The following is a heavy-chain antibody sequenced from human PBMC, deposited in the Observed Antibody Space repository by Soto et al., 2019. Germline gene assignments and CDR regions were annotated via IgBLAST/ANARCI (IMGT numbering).Heavy chain of an antibody. V-gene: IGHV4-4*07. CDR2: IYSSGST. Sequence: SETLSLTCTVTGGAISGYYWTWIRQSDGEGLEWIGRIYSSGSTNYNPSLKSRVTISLDTSMNYFSLRLSSVTAADTAVYYCARGQRFSDWFDPWGQGTLVTAPQ. CDR1: GGAISGYY. CDR3: ARGQRFSDWFDP. J-gene: IGHJ5*02. D-gene: IGHD3-3*01.